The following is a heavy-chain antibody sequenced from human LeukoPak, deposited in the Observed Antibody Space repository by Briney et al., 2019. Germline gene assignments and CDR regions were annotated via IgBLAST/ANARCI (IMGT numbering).Heavy chain of an antibody. CDR1: GFTFTGHS. CDR2: VSYDEKTI. V-gene: IGHV3-30*04. J-gene: IGHJ4*02. CDR3: AKDLLYGSGS. Sequence: GGSLRLSCVASGFTFTGHSMHWVRQAPGKGLEWVAVVSYDEKTIFYADSLKGRFTVSRDNSKNTVYLQMNSLRDEDTAVYYCAKDLLYGSGSWGQGTLVTVSS. D-gene: IGHD3-10*01.